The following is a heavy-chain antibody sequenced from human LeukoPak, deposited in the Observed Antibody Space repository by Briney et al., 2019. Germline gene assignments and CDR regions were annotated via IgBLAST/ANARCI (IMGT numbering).Heavy chain of an antibody. CDR2: IYHSGST. D-gene: IGHD5-18*01. CDR1: GYPISSGYY. CDR3: ASSDTGYNWFDP. Sequence: PSETLSLTCAVSGYPISSGYYWGWIRQPPGKGLEWIGSIYHSGSTYYNPSLKSRVTISVDTSKNQFSLKLSSVTAADTAVYYCASSDTGYNWFDPWGQGTLVTVSS. V-gene: IGHV4-38-2*01. J-gene: IGHJ5*02.